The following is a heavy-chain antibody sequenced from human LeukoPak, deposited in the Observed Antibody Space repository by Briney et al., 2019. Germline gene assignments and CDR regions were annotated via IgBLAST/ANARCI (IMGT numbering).Heavy chain of an antibody. Sequence: KSSETLSLTCTVSGGSISSYYWSWIRQPPGKGLEWIGYIYYSGSTNYNPSLKSRVTISVDTSKNQFSLKLTSVTAADTAVYYCAYGSGSYTRWFDPWGQGTLVTVFS. D-gene: IGHD3-10*01. CDR3: AYGSGSYTRWFDP. V-gene: IGHV4-59*01. J-gene: IGHJ5*02. CDR2: IYYSGST. CDR1: GGSISSYY.